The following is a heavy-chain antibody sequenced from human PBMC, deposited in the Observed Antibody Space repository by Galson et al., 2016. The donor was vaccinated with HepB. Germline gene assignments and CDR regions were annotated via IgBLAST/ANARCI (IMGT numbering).Heavy chain of an antibody. D-gene: IGHD2-15*01. Sequence: SLRLSCAASGFTFSNYALHWVRQAPGKGLEWVSSVSAGGSNTYYADSVKGRFTISRDNSKNTLYLQMSSLRAEDTAVYYCAKEGAGVGGDAFDIWGQGTMVTVSS. CDR3: AKEGAGVGGDAFDI. J-gene: IGHJ3*02. V-gene: IGHV3-23*01. CDR1: GFTFSNYA. CDR2: VSAGGSNT.